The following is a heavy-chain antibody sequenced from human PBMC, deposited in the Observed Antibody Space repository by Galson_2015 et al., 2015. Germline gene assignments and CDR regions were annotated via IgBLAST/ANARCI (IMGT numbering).Heavy chain of an antibody. D-gene: IGHD5-18*01. CDR1: GFTVSSNY. Sequence: SLRLSCAASGFTVSSNYMSWVRQAPGKGLEWVSVIHSGGSTYYADSVKGRFTISRDNSKNTLYLQMNSVRGEDTAVYYCVRASPLSGYSYGSPIDYWGQGTVVTVSS. CDR3: VRASPLSGYSYGSPIDY. V-gene: IGHV3-53*01. J-gene: IGHJ4*02. CDR2: IHSGGST.